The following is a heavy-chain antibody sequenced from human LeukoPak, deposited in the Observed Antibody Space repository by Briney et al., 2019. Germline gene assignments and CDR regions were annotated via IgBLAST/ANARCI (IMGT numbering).Heavy chain of an antibody. Sequence: GGSLRLSCAASGFTFSSYGMNWVRQAPGKGPEWVSSISSISTYTHYADSVKGRFTISRDNAKNSLYLQMNSLRAEGTAVYYCARDLIAVAGTIDYWGQGTLVTVSS. D-gene: IGHD6-19*01. V-gene: IGHV3-21*01. CDR3: ARDLIAVAGTIDY. J-gene: IGHJ4*02. CDR1: GFTFSSYG. CDR2: ISSISTYT.